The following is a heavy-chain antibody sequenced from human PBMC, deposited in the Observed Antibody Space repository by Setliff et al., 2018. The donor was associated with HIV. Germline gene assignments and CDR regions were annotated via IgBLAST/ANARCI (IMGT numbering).Heavy chain of an antibody. J-gene: IGHJ5*02. V-gene: IGHV3-9*01. D-gene: IGHD1-20*01. CDR1: GFTFHDYA. CDR2: ISWNSDTM. Sequence: SLRLSCAASGFTFHDYAMHWVRQVPGKGLEWVSGISWNSDTMAYADSVKGRFSISRDNAKNSLYLQMNSLRPEDTAFYYCAKAGPRYNWNYAYFDPWGQGALVTVS. CDR3: AKAGPRYNWNYAYFDP.